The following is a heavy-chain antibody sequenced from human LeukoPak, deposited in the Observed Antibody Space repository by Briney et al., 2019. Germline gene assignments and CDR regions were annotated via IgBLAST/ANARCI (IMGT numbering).Heavy chain of an antibody. CDR3: AKGSSWYGGEYFQH. J-gene: IGHJ1*01. CDR2: ISYDGSNK. Sequence: PGGSLRLSCAASGFTFSSYGRHWVRQAPGKGLEWVAVISYDGSNKYYADSVKGRFTISRDNSKNTLYLQMNSLRAEDTAVYYCAKGSSWYGGEYFQHWGQGTLVTISS. V-gene: IGHV3-30*18. D-gene: IGHD6-13*01. CDR1: GFTFSSYG.